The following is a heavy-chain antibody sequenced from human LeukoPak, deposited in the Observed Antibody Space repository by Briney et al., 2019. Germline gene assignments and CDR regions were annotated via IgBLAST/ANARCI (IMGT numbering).Heavy chain of an antibody. CDR2: ISWNSGSI. J-gene: IGHJ6*02. D-gene: IGHD3-10*01. V-gene: IGHV3-9*01. CDR3: AKDHVTRGYYYYGMDV. Sequence: GGSLRLSCAASGFTFDDYAMHWVRQAPGKGLEWVSGISWNSGSIGHADSVKGRFTISRDNAKNSLYLQMNSLRAEDTALYYCAKDHVTRGYYYYGMDVWGQGTTVTVSS. CDR1: GFTFDDYA.